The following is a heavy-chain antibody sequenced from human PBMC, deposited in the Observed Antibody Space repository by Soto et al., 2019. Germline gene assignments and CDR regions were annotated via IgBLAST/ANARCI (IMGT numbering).Heavy chain of an antibody. J-gene: IGHJ5*02. CDR2: INPSGGST. CDR3: ARAVAGDFWSGYYFWFDP. V-gene: IGHV1-46*01. Sequence: AAVKVSWEASGYTFTGDYMRWLRQAPGQGLEWMGIINPSGGSTSYAQKFQGRVTRTRDTSTSTVYMELSSLRSEDTAVYYCARAVAGDFWSGYYFWFDPWGQGTLVTVSS. CDR1: GYTFTGDY. D-gene: IGHD3-3*01.